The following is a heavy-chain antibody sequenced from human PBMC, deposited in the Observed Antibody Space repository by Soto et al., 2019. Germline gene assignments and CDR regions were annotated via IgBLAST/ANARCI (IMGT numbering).Heavy chain of an antibody. CDR3: ARDRAYDSSGYHFDY. V-gene: IGHV1-69*13. CDR2: IIPIFGTA. J-gene: IGHJ4*02. Sequence: AASVKVSCKASGGTFSSYAISWVRQAPGQGLEWMGGIIPIFGTANYAQKFQGRVTITADESTSTAYMELSSLRSEDTAVYYCARDRAYDSSGYHFDYWGQGTLVTVSS. D-gene: IGHD3-22*01. CDR1: GGTFSSYA.